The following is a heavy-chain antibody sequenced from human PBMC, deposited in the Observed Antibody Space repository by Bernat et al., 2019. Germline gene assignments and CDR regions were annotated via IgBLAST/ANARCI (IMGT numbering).Heavy chain of an antibody. J-gene: IGHJ3*01. Sequence: EVQLVQSGAALVQPGGSLRLSCAASGFTFLSHWMCWLRQAPGKGLEWVANIKSDGSAKYYVDSVKGRFTISRDNVNNSLYLTMNSLRADDTAVYYCARDPGWGALDLWGQGTMVTVSS. V-gene: IGHV3-7*03. D-gene: IGHD3-16*01. CDR2: IKSDGSAK. CDR1: GFTFLSHW. CDR3: ARDPGWGALDL.